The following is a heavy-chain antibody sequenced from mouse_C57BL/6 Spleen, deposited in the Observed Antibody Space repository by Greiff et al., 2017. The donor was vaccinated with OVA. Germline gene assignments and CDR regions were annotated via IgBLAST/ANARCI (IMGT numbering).Heavy chain of an antibody. J-gene: IGHJ1*03. CDR3: AREGLGGYWYFDV. CDR1: GFTFSDFY. D-gene: IGHD3-3*01. V-gene: IGHV7-1*01. Sequence: EVKLVESGGGLVQSGRSLRLSCATSGFTFSDFYMEWVRQAPGKGLEWIAASRNKANDYKTEYSASVKGRFIVSRDTSQSILYLQMNALRAEDTAIDYCAREGLGGYWYFDVWGTGTTVTVSS. CDR2: SRNKANDYKT.